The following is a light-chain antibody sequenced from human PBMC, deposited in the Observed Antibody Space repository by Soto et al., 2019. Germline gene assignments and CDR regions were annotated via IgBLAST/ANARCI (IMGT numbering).Light chain of an antibody. CDR1: QSVSTY. V-gene: IGKV1-39*01. CDR3: QEGSTLLT. Sequence: DIQMTQSPYSLSTSVGDRVTITCRTSQSVSTYLNWYQQRPGKAPKLLVYGASSLQSGVPSRFSGSGSGTHFTLTIGSLQREDFATYYCQEGSTLLTFGGGTKVEIK. CDR2: GAS. J-gene: IGKJ4*01.